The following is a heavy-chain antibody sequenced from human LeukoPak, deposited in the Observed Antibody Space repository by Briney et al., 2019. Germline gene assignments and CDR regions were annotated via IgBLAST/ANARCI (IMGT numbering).Heavy chain of an antibody. CDR1: GYTFTSYD. Sequence: ASVKVSCKASGYTFTSYDINWVRPATGQGLEWMGWMNPNSGNTGYAQKFQGRVTITRNTSISTAYMELSSLRSEHTAVYYCARGYSYRYAPYWGQGPLVPVSS. D-gene: IGHD5-18*01. CDR2: MNPNSGNT. J-gene: IGHJ4*02. CDR3: ARGYSYRYAPY. V-gene: IGHV1-8*03.